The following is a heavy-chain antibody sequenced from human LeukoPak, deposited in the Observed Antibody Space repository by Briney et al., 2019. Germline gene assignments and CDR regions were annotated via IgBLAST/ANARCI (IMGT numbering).Heavy chain of an antibody. CDR3: AAYYGDYDKGMNY. CDR2: FDPEDGET. D-gene: IGHD4-17*01. V-gene: IGHV1-24*01. Sequence: ASVKVSCKVSGYTLTELSMHWVRQAPGKGLEWMGGFDPEDGETIYAQKFQGRVTMTEGTSTDTAYMELSSLRSEDTAVYYCAAYYGDYDKGMNYWGQGTLVTVSS. J-gene: IGHJ4*02. CDR1: GYTLTELS.